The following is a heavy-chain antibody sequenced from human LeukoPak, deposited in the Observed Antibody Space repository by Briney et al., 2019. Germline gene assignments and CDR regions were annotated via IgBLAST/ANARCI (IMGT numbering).Heavy chain of an antibody. CDR1: GFTFSSYS. J-gene: IGHJ4*02. Sequence: PGGSLRLSCAASGFTFSSYSMNWVRQAPGKGLEWVSSISRTGSYIFYADSVKGRFTISRDNAKNSLYLQMNSLRAEDTAVYYCAKSSIDTVTVRGPFDYWGQGTLVTVSS. D-gene: IGHD4-17*01. CDR2: ISRTGSYI. V-gene: IGHV3-21*04. CDR3: AKSSIDTVTVRGPFDY.